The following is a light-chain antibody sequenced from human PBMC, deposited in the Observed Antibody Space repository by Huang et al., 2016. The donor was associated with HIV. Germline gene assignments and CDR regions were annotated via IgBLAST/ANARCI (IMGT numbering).Light chain of an antibody. CDR2: DTS. J-gene: IGKJ4*01. CDR1: QYVRSN. CDR3: QQYDNWPPGLT. V-gene: IGKV3D-15*01. Sequence: EIVMTQSPATLSVSPGGGATLSCRASQYVRSNLAWYQQTPGQAPRLLIYDTSTRASGVPARFSGSGSGTEFTLTISGLQSEDFAVYYCQQYDNWPPGLTFGGGTKVEI.